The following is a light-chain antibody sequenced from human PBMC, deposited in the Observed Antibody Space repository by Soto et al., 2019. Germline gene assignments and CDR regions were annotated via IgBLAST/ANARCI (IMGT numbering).Light chain of an antibody. J-gene: IGLJ2*01. V-gene: IGLV4-69*01. CDR2: LNSDDSH. CDR3: QTWGTGIQV. Sequence: QPVLTQSPSASASLGASVKLTCTLSSGHSSYAIAWHQQRPEKGPRYLMKLNSDDSHSKGDGIPDRFSGSSSGAERYLTISSLQSEDEADYYCQTWGTGIQVFGGGTKLTVL. CDR1: SGHSSYA.